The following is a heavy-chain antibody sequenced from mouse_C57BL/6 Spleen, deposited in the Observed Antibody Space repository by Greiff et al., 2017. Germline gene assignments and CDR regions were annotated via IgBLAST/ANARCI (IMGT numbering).Heavy chain of an antibody. CDR1: GYTFTDYY. D-gene: IGHD4-1*01. V-gene: IGHV1-26*01. CDR2: INPNNGGT. Sequence: VQLQQSGPELVKPGASVKISCKASGYTFTDYYMNWVKQSHGKSLEWIGDINPNNGGTSYNQKFKGKATLTVDKSSSTAYMELRSLTSEDSAVYYCARDRANWDYWGQGTTLTVSS. CDR3: ARDRANWDY. J-gene: IGHJ2*01.